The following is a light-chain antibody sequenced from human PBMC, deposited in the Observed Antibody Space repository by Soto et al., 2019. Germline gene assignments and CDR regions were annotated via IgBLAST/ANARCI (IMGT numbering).Light chain of an antibody. V-gene: IGKV1-39*01. CDR1: QRISTS. Sequence: DIPVTQSPSSLSASVGDRVTITCRASQRISTSLTWYQHQPGKAPKLLIYAASILQSGVPSRFSGSGSGTDFTLTISSLQPEDFVTYYCQQSYSPPITFGQGTRLEIK. CDR2: AAS. J-gene: IGKJ5*01. CDR3: QQSYSPPIT.